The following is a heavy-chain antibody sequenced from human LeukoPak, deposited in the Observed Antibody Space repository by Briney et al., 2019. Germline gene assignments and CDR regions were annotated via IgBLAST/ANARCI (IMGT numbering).Heavy chain of an antibody. CDR1: GFTFSSYN. CDR3: AKREFTATFDH. CDR2: ISNSRTYI. D-gene: IGHD2-21*02. J-gene: IGHJ4*02. V-gene: IGHV3-21*04. Sequence: GGSLRLSCAASGFTFSSYNMNWVRQAPGKGLEWVSSISNSRTYIYYADSVKGRFTISRDNSKNTLYLQMDSLRAEDTAVYYCAKREFTATFDHWGQGTLVSVSS.